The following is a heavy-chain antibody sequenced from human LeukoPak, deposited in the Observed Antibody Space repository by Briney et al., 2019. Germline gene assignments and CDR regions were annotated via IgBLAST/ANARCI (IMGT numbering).Heavy chain of an antibody. CDR2: IYYSGST. V-gene: IGHV4-59*01. D-gene: IGHD3-16*02. CDR3: ARSLYDYVWGSYRPDWYFDL. CDR1: GGSISSYY. J-gene: IGHJ2*01. Sequence: PSETLSLTCTVSGGSISSYYWSWIRQPPGKGLEWIGYIYYSGSTNYNPSLKSRVTISVDTSKNQFSLKLGSVTAADTAVYYCARSLYDYVWGSYRPDWYFDLWGRGTLVTVSS.